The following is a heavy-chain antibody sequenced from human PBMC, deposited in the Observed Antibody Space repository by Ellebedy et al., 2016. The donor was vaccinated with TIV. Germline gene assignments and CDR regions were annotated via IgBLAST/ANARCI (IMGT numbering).Heavy chain of an antibody. CDR1: GYIFTGYY. Sequence: ASVKVSXXASGYIFTGYYMYWVRQAPGQGLEWMGWINPNTGGTNYAQNFQGRVTMTRDTSISTACMELSRLRSDDTAVYYCARGGYYGSGDYYYYAMDVWGQGTTVTVSS. CDR2: INPNTGGT. CDR3: ARGGYYGSGDYYYYAMDV. J-gene: IGHJ6*02. D-gene: IGHD3-10*01. V-gene: IGHV1-2*02.